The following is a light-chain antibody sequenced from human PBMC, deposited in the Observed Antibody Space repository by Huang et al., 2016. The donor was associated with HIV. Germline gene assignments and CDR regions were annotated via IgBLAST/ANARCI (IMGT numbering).Light chain of an antibody. V-gene: IGKV3-20*01. CDR3: QLYGRSPAYN. CDR1: QSVGSHY. J-gene: IGKJ2*01. Sequence: NVLTQSPGTLSLSPGERATLSCRASQSVGSHYLAWYQQKPGQAPRLLIYSAIHRATGVPDRFSGSGSGTDFTLTISRLEPEDFAVYYCQLYGRSPAYNFGQGTKLEIK. CDR2: SAI.